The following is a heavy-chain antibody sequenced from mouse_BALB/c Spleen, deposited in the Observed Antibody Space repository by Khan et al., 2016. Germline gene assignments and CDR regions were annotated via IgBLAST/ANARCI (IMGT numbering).Heavy chain of an antibody. CDR2: IDPENGNT. CDR3: ALYSNGRSEYHFDY. V-gene: IGHV14-1*02. CDR1: GFNIKDYY. D-gene: IGHD1-1*01. Sequence: VQLQQPGAELVRPGALVKLSCKASGFNIKDYYMHWVKQRPEQGLEWIGWIDPENGNTIYDPTFQGKASITADTSSNTAYLQVSSLTSEDTAGYYCALYSNGRSEYHFDYWGQGTTLTVSS. J-gene: IGHJ2*01.